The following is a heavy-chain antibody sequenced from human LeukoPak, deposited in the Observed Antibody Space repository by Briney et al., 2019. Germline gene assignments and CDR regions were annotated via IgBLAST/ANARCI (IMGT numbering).Heavy chain of an antibody. J-gene: IGHJ4*02. V-gene: IGHV3-30*18. CDR3: AKEMSSSNIDH. D-gene: IGHD2-2*01. CDR1: GFTFSSYG. Sequence: GGSLRLSCAASGFTFSSYGMHCVRQAPGKGLEWVAVISFDGKTQYYIDSVKGRFTTSRDNSKNTLYLQMNSLRAEDTAVYYCAKEMSSSNIDHCGQGSLVTVSS. CDR2: ISFDGKTQ.